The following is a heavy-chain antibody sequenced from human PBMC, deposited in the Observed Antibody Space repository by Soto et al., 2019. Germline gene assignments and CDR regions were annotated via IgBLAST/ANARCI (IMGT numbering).Heavy chain of an antibody. D-gene: IGHD6-13*01. CDR2: IIRMFGTT. CDR1: GWALSGDA. V-gene: IGHV1-69*01. Sequence: SLVKGSWKGVGWALSGDAGDRRRHNPGQGLAWMGGIIRMFGTTNYAQKFKGRVTITADESTSTVYMELNTLRSEDEAVYYCARASIHGSSGYFWLESWGHGSPVTVTS. CDR3: ARASIHGSSGYFWLES. J-gene: IGHJ5*01.